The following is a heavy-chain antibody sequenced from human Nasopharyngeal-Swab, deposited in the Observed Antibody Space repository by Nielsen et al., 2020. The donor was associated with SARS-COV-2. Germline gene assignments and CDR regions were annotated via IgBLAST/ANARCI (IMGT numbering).Heavy chain of an antibody. CDR2: IIPIFGTA. Sequence: VRQTPCRGLEWLGGIIPIFGTANYAQKFQGRVTITADESTSTAYMELSSLRSEDTAVYYCARAVETYYYYGMDVWGQGTTVTVSS. V-gene: IGHV1-69*01. D-gene: IGHD5-24*01. CDR3: ARAVETYYYYGMDV. J-gene: IGHJ6*02.